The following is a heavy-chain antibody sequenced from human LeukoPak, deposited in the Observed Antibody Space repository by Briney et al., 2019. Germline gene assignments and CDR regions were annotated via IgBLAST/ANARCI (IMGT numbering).Heavy chain of an antibody. D-gene: IGHD2-21*02. CDR1: GFTFSSYA. V-gene: IGHV3-64D*06. CDR2: ISSNGGST. Sequence: GGPLRLSCSASGFTFSSYAMHWVRQAPGKGLEYVSAISSNGGSTYYADSVKGRFTISRDNSKNTLYLQMSSLRAEDTAVYYCVKDQDIVVVTAILAYWGQGTLVTVSS. CDR3: VKDQDIVVVTAILAY. J-gene: IGHJ4*02.